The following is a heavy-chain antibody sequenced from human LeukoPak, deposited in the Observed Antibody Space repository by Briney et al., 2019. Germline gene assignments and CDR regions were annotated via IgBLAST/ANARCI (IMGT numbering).Heavy chain of an antibody. CDR3: ARDHDSSGLDY. Sequence: SETLSLTCTVSGGSISSGGYYWSWIRQHPGKGLEWIGYIYHSGSTYYNPSLKSRVTISVDTSKNQFSLKLSSVTAADTAVYYCARDHDSSGLDYWGQGTLVTVSS. V-gene: IGHV4-31*03. CDR2: IYHSGST. J-gene: IGHJ4*02. D-gene: IGHD3-22*01. CDR1: GGSISSGGYY.